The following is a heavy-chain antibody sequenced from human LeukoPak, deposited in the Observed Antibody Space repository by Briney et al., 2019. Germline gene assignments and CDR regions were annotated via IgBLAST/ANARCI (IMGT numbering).Heavy chain of an antibody. Sequence: SETLSLTCTVSGGSISSGDYYWSWIRQPPGKCLEWIGYIYYSGSTYYNPSLKSRVTISVDTSKNQFSLKLSSVTAADTAVYYCARDEVNSSGLGRFDYWGQGTLVTVSS. J-gene: IGHJ4*02. CDR2: IYYSGST. CDR3: ARDEVNSSGLGRFDY. CDR1: GGSISSGDYY. D-gene: IGHD3-22*01. V-gene: IGHV4-30-4*01.